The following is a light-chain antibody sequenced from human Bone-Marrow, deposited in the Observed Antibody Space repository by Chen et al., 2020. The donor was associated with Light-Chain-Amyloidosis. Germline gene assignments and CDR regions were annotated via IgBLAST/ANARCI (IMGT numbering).Light chain of an antibody. V-gene: IGLV3-25*03. CDR2: SDT. CDR1: DLPTKY. J-gene: IGLJ2*01. Sequence: SYELTKPPSVSVSPGQTARITCSGVDLPTKYANWYPQKPGQAPVLVIHSDTERPSGISERFSGASAGTTATLTISGVQAEDEADYHCQSADSSGTYEVIFGGGTKLTVL. CDR3: QSADSSGTYEVI.